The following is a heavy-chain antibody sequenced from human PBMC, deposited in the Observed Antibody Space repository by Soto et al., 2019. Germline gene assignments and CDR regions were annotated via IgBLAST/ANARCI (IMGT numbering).Heavy chain of an antibody. V-gene: IGHV3-30*18. CDR2: ISYDGSNK. Sequence: PGGSLRLSCAASGFTFSSYGMHWVRQAPGKGLEWVAVISYDGSNKYYADSVKGRFTISRDNSKNTLYLQMNSLRAEDTAVYYCAKFPGGSVYYFDYWGQGTLVTVPQ. CDR3: AKFPGGSVYYFDY. D-gene: IGHD3-10*01. J-gene: IGHJ4*02. CDR1: GFTFSSYG.